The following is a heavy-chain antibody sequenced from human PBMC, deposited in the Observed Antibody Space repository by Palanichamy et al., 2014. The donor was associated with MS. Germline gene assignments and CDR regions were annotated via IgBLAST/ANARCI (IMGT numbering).Heavy chain of an antibody. J-gene: IGHJ6*02. V-gene: IGHV3-21*01. Sequence: EEQLVEVWGRAWSRLGGPVRVSCAASGFAFSSYSMNWVRQAPGKGLEWVSSISSSGSYIYYADSVKGRFTFSRDNAKKSLSLQMKSLRAEDTAVYYCARSGSTTWSIAYGMDVWGQGTTVTVSS. CDR1: GFAFSSYS. D-gene: IGHD2-2*01. CDR2: ISSSGSYI. CDR3: ARSGSTTWSIAYGMDV.